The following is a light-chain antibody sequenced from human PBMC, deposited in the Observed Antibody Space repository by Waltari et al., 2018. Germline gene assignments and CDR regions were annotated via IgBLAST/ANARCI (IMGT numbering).Light chain of an antibody. V-gene: IGKV1-5*03. Sequence: DIQMTQSPSTLSAFVGGSVTITCRASQTISTWLAWYQQKPGKAPKLLIYSASTLESGVPSRFSGSRSGTEFTLTISRLQPDDFATYYCQQYITYPYTFGQGTKLEI. CDR3: QQYITYPYT. CDR2: SAS. J-gene: IGKJ2*01. CDR1: QTISTW.